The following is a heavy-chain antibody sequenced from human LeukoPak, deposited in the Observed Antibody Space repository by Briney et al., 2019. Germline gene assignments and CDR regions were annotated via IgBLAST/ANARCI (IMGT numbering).Heavy chain of an antibody. D-gene: IGHD5-12*01. CDR2: INSNNGST. J-gene: IGHJ4*02. CDR1: GYTFTDHY. V-gene: IGHV1-2*02. Sequence: ASVTVSCKASGYTFTDHYIHWVRQAPGHGLEWTGWINSNNGSTNYAQKFQGRVTMTRDTSISTAYMEVTRLGSDDTAVYYCARDGSLGYWGQGTLVTVSS. CDR3: ARDGSLGY.